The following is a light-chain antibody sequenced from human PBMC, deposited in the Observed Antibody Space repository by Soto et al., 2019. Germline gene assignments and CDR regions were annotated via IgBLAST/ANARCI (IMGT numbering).Light chain of an antibody. CDR3: QQYYSYSST. CDR2: AAS. CDR1: QGIISY. V-gene: IGKV1-8*01. Sequence: AIRMTQSPSSLSASTGDRVTITCRASQGIISYLAWYQQKPGKAPKLLIYAASTLQSGVPSRFSGSGSGTDFTLTISCLQSEDFATYYCQQYYSYSSTFGQGTKLEIK. J-gene: IGKJ2*01.